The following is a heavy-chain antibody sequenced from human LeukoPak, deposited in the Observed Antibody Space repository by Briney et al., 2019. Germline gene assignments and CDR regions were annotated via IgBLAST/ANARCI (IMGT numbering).Heavy chain of an antibody. Sequence: GGSLRLSCSASGFAFSSYAMYWGRQAPGKGLEYVSAISRDGGTLYPADSEKVRSTISRDNSKNTLYLQMSSLRPEDTAVYYCVKDQVLRGSGSYGDYWGQGTLVTVSS. D-gene: IGHD3-10*02. CDR2: ISRDGGTL. CDR3: VKDQVLRGSGSYGDY. V-gene: IGHV3-64D*09. J-gene: IGHJ4*02. CDR1: GFAFSSYA.